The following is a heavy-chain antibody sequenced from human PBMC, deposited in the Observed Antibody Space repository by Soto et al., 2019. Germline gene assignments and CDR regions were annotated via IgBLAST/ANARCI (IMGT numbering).Heavy chain of an antibody. D-gene: IGHD2-2*01. CDR2: ISLYSDGT. V-gene: IGHV1-18*01. CDR3: ARVVPGAEAWFGP. J-gene: IGHJ5*02. Sequence: ASVKVSCKTSGYTFSNYGITWVRQAPGQPLEWLGWISLYSDGTNYAQKFRGRASMTTDTSTTTAYMELRSLRSDDTAVYYCARVVPGAEAWFGPWGQGTLVTVSS. CDR1: GYTFSNYG.